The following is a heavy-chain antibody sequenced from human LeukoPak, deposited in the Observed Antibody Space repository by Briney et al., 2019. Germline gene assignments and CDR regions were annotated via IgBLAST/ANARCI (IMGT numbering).Heavy chain of an antibody. Sequence: GGSLRLSCAASGFTFSSYGMHWVRQAPGKGLEWVAFIRYDGSNKYNADSVKGRFTISRDNSKNTVYLQMNSLRAEDTAVYYCAKDRGYCSSTTCPYFDYWGQGTLVTVSS. CDR2: IRYDGSNK. J-gene: IGHJ4*02. CDR3: AKDRGYCSSTTCPYFDY. V-gene: IGHV3-30*02. CDR1: GFTFSSYG. D-gene: IGHD2-2*01.